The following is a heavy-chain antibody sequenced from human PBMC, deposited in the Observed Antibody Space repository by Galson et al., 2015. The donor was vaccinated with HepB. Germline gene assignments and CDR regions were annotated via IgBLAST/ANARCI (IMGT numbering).Heavy chain of an antibody. J-gene: IGHJ4*02. CDR2: MNPNSGNT. CDR3: ARGQLSHFDGSGYLRTHFDY. CDR1: GYTFTSYD. D-gene: IGHD3-22*01. V-gene: IGHV1-8*01. Sequence: SVKVSCKASGYTFTSYDMNWVRQATGQGLEWMGWMNPNSGNTGFAQKFQGRVTLTRNTSITAAYMELSSLRSEDTAVYYCARGQLSHFDGSGYLRTHFDYWGQGTLVTVSS.